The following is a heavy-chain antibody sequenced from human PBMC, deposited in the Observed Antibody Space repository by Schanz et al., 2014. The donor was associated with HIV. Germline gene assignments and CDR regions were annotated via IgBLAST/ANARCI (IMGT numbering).Heavy chain of an antibody. Sequence: VQLVESGGGLVAPGGSLRLSCAASGFIFSTYNMSWIRQAPGKGLESVSYICGSDGTIYYADSVKGRFTISRDNAKNSLYLQLNSLRAEDTAVYYCARSPWLRDDGLDIWGQGTMVTVSS. CDR2: ICGSDGTI. V-gene: IGHV3-11*01. CDR3: ARSPWLRDDGLDI. J-gene: IGHJ3*02. CDR1: GFIFSTYN. D-gene: IGHD6-19*01.